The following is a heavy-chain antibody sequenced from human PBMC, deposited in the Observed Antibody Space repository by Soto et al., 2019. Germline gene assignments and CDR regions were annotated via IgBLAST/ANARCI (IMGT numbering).Heavy chain of an antibody. V-gene: IGHV3-23*01. D-gene: IGHD3-3*01. CDR2: ISGSGGST. CDR1: GFTFSSYA. J-gene: IGHJ5*02. Sequence: GGSLRLSCAASGFTFSSYAMSWVRQAPGKGLEWVSAISGSGGSTYYADSVKGRFTISRDNSKNTLYLQMNSLRAEDTAVYYCAKIVEGGWSGSFGDPPGVGYWFDPRGQGTLVTVSS. CDR3: AKIVEGGWSGSFGDPPGVGYWFDP.